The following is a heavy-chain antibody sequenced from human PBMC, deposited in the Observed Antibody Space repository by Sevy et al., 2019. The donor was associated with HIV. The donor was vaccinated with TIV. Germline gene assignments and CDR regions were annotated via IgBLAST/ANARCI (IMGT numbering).Heavy chain of an antibody. CDR2: IGSSSSTI. D-gene: IGHD3-3*01. V-gene: IGHV3-48*02. CDR1: GFTFSSYS. Sequence: GGSLRLSCEAPGFTFSSYSMNWVRQAPGKGLEWVSYIGSSSSTIYYVDSVKGRFTISRDNAKNSLYLQMNSLRDEDTAVYYCARAWSGPYGMDVWGQGTTVTVSS. J-gene: IGHJ6*02. CDR3: ARAWSGPYGMDV.